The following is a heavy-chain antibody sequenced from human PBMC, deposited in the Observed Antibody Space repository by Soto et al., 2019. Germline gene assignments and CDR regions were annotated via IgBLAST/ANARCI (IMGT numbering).Heavy chain of an antibody. CDR3: ARVSGSYYYGMDV. V-gene: IGHV4-4*02. J-gene: IGHJ6*02. D-gene: IGHD1-26*01. CDR1: GGSISISNW. CDR2: IYHSGST. Sequence: SDTLSLTCAVSGGSISISNWWSWVRQPPGKGLEWIGEIYHSGSTNYNPSLKSRVTISVDKSKNQFSLKLSSVTAADTAVYYCARVSGSYYYGMDVWGQGITVTVSS.